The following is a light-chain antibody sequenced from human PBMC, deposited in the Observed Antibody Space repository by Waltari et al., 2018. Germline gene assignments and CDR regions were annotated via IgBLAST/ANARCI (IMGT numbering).Light chain of an antibody. J-gene: IGLJ1*01. V-gene: IGLV2-8*01. CDR3: SSYSGSNDYV. Sequence: QSALTQPPSASGSPGQSVTISCTGTSSDVGGYTYVSWYQQHPGKAPKLMIYEVNKRPSGVPDRFSGSKSGNTASLTVSGLQAEDEADYYCSSYSGSNDYVFGTGTEVTVL. CDR1: SSDVGGYTY. CDR2: EVN.